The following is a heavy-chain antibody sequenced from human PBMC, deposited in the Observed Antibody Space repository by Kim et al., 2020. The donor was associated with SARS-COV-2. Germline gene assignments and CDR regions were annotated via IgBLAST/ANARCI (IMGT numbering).Heavy chain of an antibody. CDR1: GFTFSSYA. D-gene: IGHD1-26*01. CDR3: AKWSGSYEGHLDYFDY. V-gene: IGHV3-23*01. J-gene: IGHJ4*02. CDR2: ISGSGGST. Sequence: GGSLRLSCAASGFTFSSYAMSWVRQAPGKGLEWVSAISGSGGSTYYADSVKGRFTISRDNSENTLYLQMNSLRAEDTAVYYCAKWSGSYEGHLDYFDYWGQGTPLTVSS.